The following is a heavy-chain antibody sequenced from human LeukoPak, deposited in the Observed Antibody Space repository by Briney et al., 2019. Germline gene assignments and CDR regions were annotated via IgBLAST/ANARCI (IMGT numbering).Heavy chain of an antibody. CDR2: IYYSGST. J-gene: IGHJ5*02. CDR1: GFTFSSYE. Sequence: LRLSCAASGFTFSSYEMNWVRQAPGKGLEWIGSIYYSGSTYYNPSLKSRVTISVDTSKNQFSLKLSSVTAADTAVYYCARQENWFDPWGQGTLVTVSS. CDR3: ARQENWFDP. V-gene: IGHV4-39*01.